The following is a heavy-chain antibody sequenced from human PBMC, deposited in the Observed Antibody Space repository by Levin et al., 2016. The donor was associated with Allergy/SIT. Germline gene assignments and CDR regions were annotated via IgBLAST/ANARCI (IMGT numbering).Heavy chain of an antibody. J-gene: IGHJ4*02. CDR3: ATTSYDSPQAPFDY. D-gene: IGHD3-22*01. V-gene: IGHV1-2*02. CDR2: INPNSGGT. Sequence: WVRQAPGQGLEWMGWINPNSGGTNYAQKFQGRVTMTRDTSISTAYMELSRLRSDDTAVYYCATTSYDSPQAPFDYWGQGTLVTVSS.